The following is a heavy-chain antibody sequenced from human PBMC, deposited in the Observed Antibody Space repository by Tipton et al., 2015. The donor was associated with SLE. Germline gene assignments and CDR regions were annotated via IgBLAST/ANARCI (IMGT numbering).Heavy chain of an antibody. J-gene: IGHJ6*02. CDR1: GGSISSYY. CDR3: ARDGDQMLWYNYDLRYDYCDLDV. Sequence: LRLSCTVSGGSISSYYWSWIRQPPGKGLEWIGYIYYSGSTIYNPSLKSRVTISVDTSRSQFSLKLSSVNTADTAVYYCARDGDQMLWYNYDLRYDYCDLDVWGQGTTVTVSS. V-gene: IGHV4-59*01. D-gene: IGHD1-1*01. CDR2: IYYSGST.